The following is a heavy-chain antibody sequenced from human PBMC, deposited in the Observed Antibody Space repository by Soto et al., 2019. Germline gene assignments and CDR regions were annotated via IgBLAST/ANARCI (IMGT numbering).Heavy chain of an antibody. Sequence: GASVKVSCKASGGTFSSYAISWVRQAPGQGLEWMGGIIPIFGTANYAQKFQGRVTITADESTSTAYMELSSLRSEDTAVYYCARGRYYDFWSGLYYYGMDVWGQGTTVTVSS. J-gene: IGHJ6*02. CDR3: ARGRYYDFWSGLYYYGMDV. D-gene: IGHD3-3*01. CDR2: IIPIFGTA. V-gene: IGHV1-69*13. CDR1: GGTFSSYA.